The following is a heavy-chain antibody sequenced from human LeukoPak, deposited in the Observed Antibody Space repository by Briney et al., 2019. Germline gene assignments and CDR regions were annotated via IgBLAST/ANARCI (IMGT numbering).Heavy chain of an antibody. CDR2: INHSGST. Sequence: PSETLSLTCAVYGGSFSGYYWSWIRQPPGKGLEWIGEINHSGSTNYNPSLKSRVTISVDTSKNQFSLKLSSVTAADTAVYYCARHASSSGSGDAFDIWGQGTMVTVSS. CDR1: GGSFSGYY. J-gene: IGHJ3*02. V-gene: IGHV4-34*01. D-gene: IGHD3-22*01. CDR3: ARHASSSGSGDAFDI.